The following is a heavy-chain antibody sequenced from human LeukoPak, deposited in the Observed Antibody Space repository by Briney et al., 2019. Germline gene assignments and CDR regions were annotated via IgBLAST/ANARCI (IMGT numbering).Heavy chain of an antibody. CDR2: IYYSGST. CDR3: ARQRGYCSGGSCYFGY. V-gene: IGHV4-59*05. D-gene: IGHD2-15*01. J-gene: IGHJ4*02. Sequence: LETLSLTCTVSGVSISTYYWSWIRQPPGKGLEWIGSIYYSGSTYYNPSLKSRVTISVDTSKNQFPLKLSSVTAADTAVYYCARQRGYCSGGSCYFGYWGQGTLVTVSS. CDR1: GVSISTYY.